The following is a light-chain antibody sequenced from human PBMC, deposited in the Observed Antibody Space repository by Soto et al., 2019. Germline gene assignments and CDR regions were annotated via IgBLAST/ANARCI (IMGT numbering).Light chain of an antibody. CDR1: TSNVGSNP. Sequence: QSVLTQPPSASGTPGQTITISCSGTTSNVGSNPVNWYQQVPGTAPTLLIYTNDQRPSGIPDRFSGSKSGTSASLAITGLQSDDESNYYCGTWDNSLNGWVFGGGTKLTVL. J-gene: IGLJ3*02. CDR2: TND. V-gene: IGLV1-44*01. CDR3: GTWDNSLNGWV.